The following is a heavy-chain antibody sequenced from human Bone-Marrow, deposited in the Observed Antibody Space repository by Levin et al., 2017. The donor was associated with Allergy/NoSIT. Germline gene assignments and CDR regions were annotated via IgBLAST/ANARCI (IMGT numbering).Heavy chain of an antibody. CDR3: ARVRGYTYGYVDY. J-gene: IGHJ4*02. CDR2: IDPSDSYI. D-gene: IGHD5-18*01. Sequence: GGSLRLSCKGSGYSFTKYWISWVRQMLGKGLEWVGRIDPSDSYINYSPSFQGHVTISADRSISTAYLQWSRLQAADTAIYYCARVRGYTYGYVDYWGQGALVTVSS. CDR1: GYSFTKYW. V-gene: IGHV5-10-1*01.